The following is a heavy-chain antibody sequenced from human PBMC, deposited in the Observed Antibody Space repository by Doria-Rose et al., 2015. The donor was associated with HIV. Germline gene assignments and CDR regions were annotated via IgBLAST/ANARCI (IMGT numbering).Heavy chain of an antibody. J-gene: IGHJ1*01. V-gene: IGHV4-34*01. Sequence: SETRSLTCAVYGGSFSGYYWSWIRQLPGRGLEWIGEINHSGTTNYNPSLKSRVTISLDTSKNQFSLELTSVTAADTAVYYCARGACNSTSCFDDYLHYWGHGTLITVSS. CDR1: GGSFSGYY. CDR3: ARGACNSTSCFDDYLHY. CDR2: INHSGTT. D-gene: IGHD2-15*01.